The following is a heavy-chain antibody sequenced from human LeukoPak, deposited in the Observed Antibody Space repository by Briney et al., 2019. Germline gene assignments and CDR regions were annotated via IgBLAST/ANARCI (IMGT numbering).Heavy chain of an antibody. D-gene: IGHD3-10*01. V-gene: IGHV4-30-4*01. J-gene: IGHJ4*02. CDR1: GGSISSGDYY. CDR3: AREAGREKYGSGTT. Sequence: PSETLSLTCTVSGGSISSGDYYWSWIRQPPGKGLEWIGYIYYSGSTYYNPSLKSRVTISVDTSKNQFSLKLSSVTAADTAVYYCAREAGREKYGSGTTWGQGTLVTVSS. CDR2: IYYSGST.